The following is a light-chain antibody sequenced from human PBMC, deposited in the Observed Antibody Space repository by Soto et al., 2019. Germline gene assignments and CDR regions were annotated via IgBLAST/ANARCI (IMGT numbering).Light chain of an antibody. CDR1: SSDVGGYNY. CDR3: SSYTSSSTVV. CDR2: DVS. Sequence: QSALTQPASVSGSPGQSITISCTGTSSDVGGYNYVSWYQQHPGKAPKLMIYDVSNRPSGVSNRFSGSKSVNTASLTISGLQAEDGGDYYCSSYTSSSTVVFGGGTKLTVL. V-gene: IGLV2-14*01. J-gene: IGLJ2*01.